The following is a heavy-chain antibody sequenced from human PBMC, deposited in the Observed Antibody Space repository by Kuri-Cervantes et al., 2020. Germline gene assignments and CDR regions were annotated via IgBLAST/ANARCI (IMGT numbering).Heavy chain of an antibody. Sequence: GESLKISCAASGFIFSNYAMHWVRQAPGKGLEWVAVISYDGTNKYYADSVKGRFTISRDNSQNTLYLQMNSLRPDDTAVYYCAREGQLTTSYYYYYMDVWGKGTTVTVSS. D-gene: IGHD3-22*01. CDR2: ISYDGTNK. J-gene: IGHJ6*03. CDR1: GFIFSNYA. CDR3: AREGQLTTSYYYYYMDV. V-gene: IGHV3-30-3*01.